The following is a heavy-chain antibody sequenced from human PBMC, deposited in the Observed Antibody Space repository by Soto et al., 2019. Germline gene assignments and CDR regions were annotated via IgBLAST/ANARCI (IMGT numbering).Heavy chain of an antibody. J-gene: IGHJ6*02. CDR1: GYTFTSYY. CDR3: ARDRRTTVPPHYYYYGMDV. Sequence: QVQLVQSGAEVKKPGASVKVSCKASGYTFTSYYMHWVRQAPGQGLEWMGIINPSGGSTSYAQKFQGKFTMTRDTSTSTVYMELSSLRSEDTAVYYCARDRRTTVPPHYYYYGMDVWGQGTTVTVSS. D-gene: IGHD4-4*01. CDR2: INPSGGST. V-gene: IGHV1-46*01.